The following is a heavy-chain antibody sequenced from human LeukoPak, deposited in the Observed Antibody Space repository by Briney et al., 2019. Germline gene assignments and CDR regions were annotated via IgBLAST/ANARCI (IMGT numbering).Heavy chain of an antibody. V-gene: IGHV1-2*02. CDR3: ARLADYDSSGYLSY. CDR1: GYTFTGYY. Sequence: ASVKVSCKASGYTFTGYYMHWVRQAPGQGLEWMGWVNPSSGGTNYAQKFQGRVTMTRDTSTSTVYMEVSSLRSEDTAVYYCARLADYDSSGYLSYWGQGTLVTVSS. CDR2: VNPSSGGT. D-gene: IGHD3-22*01. J-gene: IGHJ4*02.